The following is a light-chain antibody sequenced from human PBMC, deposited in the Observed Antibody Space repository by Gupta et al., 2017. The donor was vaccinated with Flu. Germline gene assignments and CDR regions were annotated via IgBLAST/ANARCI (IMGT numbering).Light chain of an antibody. J-gene: IGKJ4*01. CDR2: DAS. Sequence: DIQMTQSPSSLSASVGDRVTITCQASQGIRHLLNWYQQKPGKAPKLLIYDASNLETGVSSRFSGSGSGTDFTFTISSLQPEDIATYYCQHDDSLPLTFGGGTRVEIK. V-gene: IGKV1-33*01. CDR1: QGIRHL. CDR3: QHDDSLPLT.